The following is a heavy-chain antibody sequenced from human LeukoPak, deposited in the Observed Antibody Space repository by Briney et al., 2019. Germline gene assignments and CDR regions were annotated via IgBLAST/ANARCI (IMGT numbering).Heavy chain of an antibody. V-gene: IGHV3-33*08. D-gene: IGHD6-19*01. CDR1: GFSFSSYW. CDR3: ARYSSGFLDS. CDR2: IWSDGSNK. J-gene: IGHJ4*02. Sequence: GGSLRLSCGASGFSFSSYWMSWVRQAPGKGLEWVAVIWSDGSNKYYADSVKGRFTISRDNPKNTLYLQMNSLRAEDTAVYYCARYSSGFLDSWGQGTLVTVSS.